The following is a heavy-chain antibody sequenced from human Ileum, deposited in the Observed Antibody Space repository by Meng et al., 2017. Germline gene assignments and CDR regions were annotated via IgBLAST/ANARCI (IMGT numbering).Heavy chain of an antibody. Sequence: GGSLRLSCAASGFTFSGSALHWVRQASGKGLEWVGRVRSKANSYATAYAASVEGRFTISRDESQNTSLLEMTSLTTEDSAVYYCSKTTADASSGYYAYWGQGTQVTVSS. D-gene: IGHD3-22*01. CDR1: GFTFSGSA. CDR3: SKTTADASSGYYAY. CDR2: VRSKANSYAT. V-gene: IGHV3-73*01. J-gene: IGHJ4*02.